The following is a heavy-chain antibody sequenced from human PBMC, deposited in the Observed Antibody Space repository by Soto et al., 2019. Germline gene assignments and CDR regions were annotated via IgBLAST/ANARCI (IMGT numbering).Heavy chain of an antibody. V-gene: IGHV4-4*07. CDR3: ARDHLSWYFDL. Sequence: QVEVQESGPGLVKPSETLSLTCTFSSGSVNNYHLSWIRQPAGGGLEWIGRTFDSGNTKLNPSLQRPVTMPKDGSKNQFSLKLTSVTAADTGVYYCARDHLSWYFDLWGRGTLGTVAS. CDR1: SGSVNNYH. CDR2: TFDSGNT. J-gene: IGHJ2*01.